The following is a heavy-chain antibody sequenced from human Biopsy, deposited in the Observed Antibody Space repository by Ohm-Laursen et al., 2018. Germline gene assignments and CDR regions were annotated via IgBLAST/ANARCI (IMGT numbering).Heavy chain of an antibody. D-gene: IGHD3-3*01. CDR1: GESMGTYY. V-gene: IGHV4-59*01. CDR3: ARVRGGFLEWFDY. CDR2: IYYSGTT. J-gene: IGHJ5*01. Sequence: PSETLSLTCTVSGESMGTYYWTWIRQPPGKGLEWIASIYYSGTTNKNPSLKGRVTISVDTSKRQFYLELSSVTAADTAIYYCARVRGGFLEWFDYWGQGTLITVSS.